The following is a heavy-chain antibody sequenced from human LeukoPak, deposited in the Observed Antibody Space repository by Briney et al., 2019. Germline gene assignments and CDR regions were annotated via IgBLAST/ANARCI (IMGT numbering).Heavy chain of an antibody. V-gene: IGHV1-2*02. Sequence: ASVKVSCKASGYTFTGYYMHWVRQAPGQGLEWVGWINPNSGGTNYAQKFQGRVTMTRDTSISTAYMELSRLRSDDTAVYYCATSRGPIAAAGIDYWGQGALVTVSS. J-gene: IGHJ4*02. CDR1: GYTFTGYY. CDR3: ATSRGPIAAAGIDY. D-gene: IGHD6-13*01. CDR2: INPNSGGT.